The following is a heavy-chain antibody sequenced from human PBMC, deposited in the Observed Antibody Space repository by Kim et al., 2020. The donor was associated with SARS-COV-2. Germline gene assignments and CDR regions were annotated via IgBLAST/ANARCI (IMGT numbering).Heavy chain of an antibody. D-gene: IGHD6-13*01. CDR1: GFTFDDYA. Sequence: GGSLRLSCAASGFTFDDYAMHWVRQAPGKGLEWVSGISWNRGSIAYADSVKGRFTISRDNAKNTLYLQMNSLRAEDTALYYCAKGYSSSWYFVDYWGHGTLVTASS. CDR2: ISWNRGSI. CDR3: AKGYSSSWYFVDY. J-gene: IGHJ4*01. V-gene: IGHV3-9*01.